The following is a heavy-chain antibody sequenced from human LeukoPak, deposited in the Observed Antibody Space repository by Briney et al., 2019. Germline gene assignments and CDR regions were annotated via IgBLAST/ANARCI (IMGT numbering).Heavy chain of an antibody. CDR2: ISAYNGNT. J-gene: IGHJ3*02. V-gene: IGHV1-18*01. D-gene: IGHD3-3*01. CDR1: GYTFTSYG. Sequence: ASVKVSCKASGYTFTSYGISWVRQAPGQGLEWMGWISAYNGNTNYAQKLQGRVTMTTDTSTSTAYMELRSLRSDDTAVYYCVTVGKDLRRGIFGFFDTWGQGTMVTVSS. CDR3: VTVGKDLRRGIFGFFDT.